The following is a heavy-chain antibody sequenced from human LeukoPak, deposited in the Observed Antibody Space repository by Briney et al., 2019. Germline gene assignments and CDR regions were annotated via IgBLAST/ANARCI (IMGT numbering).Heavy chain of an antibody. D-gene: IGHD6-13*01. CDR1: GFTFSSYS. CDR3: AKDVEYSSSDLYYFDY. Sequence: GGSLRLSCAASGFTFSSYSMNWVRQAPGKGLEWVSYISSSSTIYYADSVKGRFTISRDNAKNSLYLQMNSLRAEDTAVYYCAKDVEYSSSDLYYFDYWGQGTLVTVSS. CDR2: ISSSSTI. J-gene: IGHJ4*02. V-gene: IGHV3-48*04.